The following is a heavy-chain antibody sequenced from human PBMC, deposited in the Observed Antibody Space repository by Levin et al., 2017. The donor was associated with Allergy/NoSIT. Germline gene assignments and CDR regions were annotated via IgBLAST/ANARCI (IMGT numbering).Heavy chain of an antibody. Sequence: GASVKVSCKGSGYTFFTYWIGWVRQLPGKGLEWMGIIYPADSDTTYIPSFQGQVTISVDKSISTVYLQWSSLKASDTAMYYCARRDTSSWFSTWGQGTLVTVSS. J-gene: IGHJ5*02. V-gene: IGHV5-51*01. CDR3: ARRDTSSWFST. CDR2: IYPADSDT. D-gene: IGHD6-13*01. CDR1: GYTFFTYW.